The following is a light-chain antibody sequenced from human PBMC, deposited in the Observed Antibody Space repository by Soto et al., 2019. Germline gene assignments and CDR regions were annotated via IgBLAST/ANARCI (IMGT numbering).Light chain of an antibody. CDR1: NTDVWSYNL. J-gene: IGLJ1*01. CDR3: CSYAGSSNV. CDR2: EAT. Sequence: QSALTQPASVSGSPGQSITVSCTGTNTDVWSYNLVSWYQQLPGKAPRLIIYEATKRPSVVSDRFSGSKSGNTASLTISGLQTEDEADYYCCSYAGSSNVFGTGTKLTVL. V-gene: IGLV2-23*02.